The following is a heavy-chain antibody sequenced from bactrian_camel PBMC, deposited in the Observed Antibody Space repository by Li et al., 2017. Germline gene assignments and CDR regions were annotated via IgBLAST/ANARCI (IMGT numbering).Heavy chain of an antibody. Sequence: QLVESGGGLVQPGGSLRLSCVSSGFTFSNYWMYWVRQAPGKGLEWIASINSGGLLTDYLTSVQGRFAISRDNAQNIVYLQANSLNPEDTAMYYCVSLEAGYNWHKCWGPGTQVTVS. CDR2: INSGGLLT. CDR3: VSLEAGYNWHKC. D-gene: IGHD8*01. CDR1: GFTFSNYW. J-gene: IGHJ4*01. V-gene: IGHV3S25*01.